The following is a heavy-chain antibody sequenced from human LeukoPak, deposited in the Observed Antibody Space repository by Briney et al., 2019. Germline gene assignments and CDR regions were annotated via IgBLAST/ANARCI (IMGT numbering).Heavy chain of an antibody. CDR3: ASSGSYRFDY. CDR1: GFTFSAYW. CDR2: IKQDGSEK. J-gene: IGHJ4*02. Sequence: PGGSLRLSCAASGFTFSAYWMSWVRQAPGKGLEWVANIKQDGSEKYYVDSVKGRFTISRDNAKNSLYLQMNSLRDEDTAVYYCASSGSYRFDYWGQGTLVTVSS. V-gene: IGHV3-7*01. D-gene: IGHD1-26*01.